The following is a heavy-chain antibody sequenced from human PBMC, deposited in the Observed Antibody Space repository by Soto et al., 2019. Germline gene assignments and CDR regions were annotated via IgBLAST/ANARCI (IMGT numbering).Heavy chain of an antibody. J-gene: IGHJ6*02. V-gene: IGHV4-31*06. CDR2: IYYSGST. CDR3: RRGPKHLGGSFYYGLEF. CDR1: GDSISRGSFY. D-gene: IGHD2-21*01. Sequence: QVQLQESGPGLVKPSQTLSLTGTVSGDSISRGSFYLSWFRNHPGKGLEWIGFIYYSGSTYYNPSLKSRVTISADWSKRQCFLRLSSVTAADTPLYSCRRGPKHLGGSFYYGLEFWGQGTSVTVTS.